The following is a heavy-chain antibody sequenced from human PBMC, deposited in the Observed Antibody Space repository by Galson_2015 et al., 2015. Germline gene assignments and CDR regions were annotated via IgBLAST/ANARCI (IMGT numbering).Heavy chain of an antibody. CDR1: GYTFTSYA. Sequence: SVKVSCKASGYTFTSYAMHWVRQAPGQRLEWMGWINAGNGNTKYSQKFQGRVTITRDTSASTAYMELSSLRSEDTAVYYCARDRSIAVAGTRGPGYWGQGTLVTVSS. CDR3: ARDRSIAVAGTRGPGY. V-gene: IGHV1-3*01. J-gene: IGHJ4*02. D-gene: IGHD6-19*01. CDR2: INAGNGNT.